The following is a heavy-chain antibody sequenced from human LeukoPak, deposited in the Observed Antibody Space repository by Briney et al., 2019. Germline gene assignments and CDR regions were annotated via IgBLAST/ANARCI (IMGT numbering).Heavy chain of an antibody. CDR3: ARESTNARFDY. CDR2: IWYDGSNK. V-gene: IGHV3-33*08. J-gene: IGHJ4*02. CDR1: GFTFSNYG. D-gene: IGHD2-8*01. Sequence: GGSLRLSCAASGFTFSNYGMHWVRQAPGKGLEWVAVIWYDGSNKYYADSVKGRFTISRDNSKNTLYLQMNSLRAEDTAVYYCARESTNARFDYWGQGTLVPVSS.